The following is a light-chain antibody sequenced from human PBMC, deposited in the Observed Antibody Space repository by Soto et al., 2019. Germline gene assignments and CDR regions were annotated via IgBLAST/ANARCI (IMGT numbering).Light chain of an antibody. CDR2: DVT. CDR1: SSDVGGYNS. CDR3: CSYAGSYTRV. V-gene: IGLV2-11*01. Sequence: QSALTQPRSVSGSPGQSVTISCTGTSSDVGGYNSVSWYQHHPGKAPKLMIYDVTERPSGVPDRFSGSKSGNTASLTISGLQAEYEADYYCCSYAGSYTRVFGGGTKVTVL. J-gene: IGLJ3*02.